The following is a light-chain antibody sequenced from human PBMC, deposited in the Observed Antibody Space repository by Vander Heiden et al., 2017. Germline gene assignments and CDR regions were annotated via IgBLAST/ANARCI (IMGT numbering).Light chain of an antibody. J-gene: IGKJ1*01. CDR3: QQYNSYSQT. CDR1: QSISSW. V-gene: IGKV1-5*03. Sequence: DIQMTQSPSTLSASVGDRVTITCRASQSISSWLAWYQQKPGKAPKLLMYRASTLESGVPSRFSGSGSGTEFPLTISSLQPDDFATYYCQQYNSYSQTFGQGTKVEIK. CDR2: RAS.